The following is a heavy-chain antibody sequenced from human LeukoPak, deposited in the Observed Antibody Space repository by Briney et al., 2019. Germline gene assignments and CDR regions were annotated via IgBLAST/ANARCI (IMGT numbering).Heavy chain of an antibody. CDR1: GFTFSSYA. V-gene: IGHV3-23*01. Sequence: GGSLRLSCAASGFTFSSYAMSWVRQASGKGLEWVSGISGGGVSTYYADSVKGRFTISRDNSNNTLYLQMNGLRAEDTAVYYCAKGGGYGSSIDYWGQGTLVTVSS. D-gene: IGHD5-12*01. J-gene: IGHJ4*02. CDR2: ISGGGVST. CDR3: AKGGGYGSSIDY.